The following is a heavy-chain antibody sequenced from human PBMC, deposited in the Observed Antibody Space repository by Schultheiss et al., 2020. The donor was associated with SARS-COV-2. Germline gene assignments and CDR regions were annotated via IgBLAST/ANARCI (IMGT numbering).Heavy chain of an antibody. Sequence: GGSLRLSCAASGFTLSTYWMSWVRQAPGKGLEWVANIKQDGSEKYYVDSVKGRFTISRDNAKNSLYLQMNSLRAEDTAVYYCARDTRVGPRYYMDVWGKGTTVTVSS. J-gene: IGHJ6*03. CDR3: ARDTRVGPRYYMDV. CDR1: GFTLSTYW. D-gene: IGHD1-26*01. V-gene: IGHV3-7*05. CDR2: IKQDGSEK.